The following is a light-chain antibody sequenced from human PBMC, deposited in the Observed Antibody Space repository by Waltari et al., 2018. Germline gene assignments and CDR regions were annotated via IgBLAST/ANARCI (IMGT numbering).Light chain of an antibody. CDR2: GAS. J-gene: IGKJ5*01. V-gene: IGKV3-20*01. Sequence: EIVLTQSPSTLSLSPGERATLSCRASQSVSSVYLAWYQQNPGQAPRLLIFGASSRATGIPDRFTGSGSGTDFTLTISRLEPEDFAVYYCQQYYSSPITFGQGTRLEIK. CDR1: QSVSSVY. CDR3: QQYYSSPIT.